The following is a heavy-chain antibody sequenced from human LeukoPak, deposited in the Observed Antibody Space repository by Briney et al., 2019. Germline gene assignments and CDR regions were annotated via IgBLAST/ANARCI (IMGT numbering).Heavy chain of an antibody. V-gene: IGHV3-74*03. CDR2: VNGDVSIT. D-gene: IGHD3-10*01. CDR3: ARDNGVESFDY. J-gene: IGHJ4*02. CDR1: GFASNNYW. Sequence: GGSLRLSCAASGFASNNYWMHWVRQAPGKGLVWVSRVNGDVSITTYADSVKGRFTISRDNAKNTLYLQMNSLRAEDTAVYFCARDNGVESFDYWGQGTLVTVSS.